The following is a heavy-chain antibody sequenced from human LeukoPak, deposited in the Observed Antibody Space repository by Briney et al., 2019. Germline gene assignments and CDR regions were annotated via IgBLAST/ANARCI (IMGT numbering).Heavy chain of an antibody. D-gene: IGHD1-1*01. CDR1: GGTFSSYA. CDR2: IIPIFGTA. CDR3: ARENWYSSGWFDP. J-gene: IGHJ5*02. Sequence: ASVKVSCKASGGTFSSYAISWVRQAPGQGLEWMGGIIPIFGTANYAQKFQGRVTITADESTSTAYMELSSLRSEDTAVYYCARENWYSSGWFDPWGQGTLVTVSS. V-gene: IGHV1-69*13.